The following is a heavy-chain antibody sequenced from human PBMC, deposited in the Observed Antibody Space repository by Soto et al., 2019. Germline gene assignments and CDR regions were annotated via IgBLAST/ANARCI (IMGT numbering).Heavy chain of an antibody. D-gene: IGHD5-12*01. CDR3: ARAGPWLHPLSYGMDF. Sequence: PSQTLSLTCAISGDSVSSNSAAWNWIRQSPSRGLEWLGRTYYRSKWYNDYAVSVKSRITINPDTSKNQFSLQLNSVTPEDTAVYYCARAGPWLHPLSYGMDFWGQGTTVTVSS. V-gene: IGHV6-1*01. J-gene: IGHJ6*02. CDR2: TYYRSKWYN. CDR1: GDSVSSNSAA.